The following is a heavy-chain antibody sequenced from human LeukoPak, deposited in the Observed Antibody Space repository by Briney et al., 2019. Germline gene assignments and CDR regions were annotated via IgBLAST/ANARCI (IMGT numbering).Heavy chain of an antibody. Sequence: ASVKVSCKASGYTFTSYGISWVRQAPGQGLEWMGWISAYNGNTNYAQKLQGRVTMTTDTSTSTAYMELSNLRSDDTAVYYCARVDYDSSGYYYAFDIWGQGAMVTVSS. CDR2: ISAYNGNT. CDR3: ARVDYDSSGYYYAFDI. V-gene: IGHV1-18*01. D-gene: IGHD3-22*01. J-gene: IGHJ3*02. CDR1: GYTFTSYG.